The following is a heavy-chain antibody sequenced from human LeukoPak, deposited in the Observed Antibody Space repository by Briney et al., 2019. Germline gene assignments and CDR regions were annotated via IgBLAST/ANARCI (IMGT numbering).Heavy chain of an antibody. CDR3: ARYRTTYSSSSVGEAFDI. CDR1: GGSISSGSYY. CDR2: IYTSGST. Sequence: SQTLSLTCTVSGGSISSGSYYWSWIRQPAGKGLEWIGRIYTSGSTNYNPSLKSRVTISVDTSKNQFSLKLSSVTAADTAVYYCARYRTTYSSSSVGEAFDIWGQGTMVTVSS. D-gene: IGHD6-13*01. J-gene: IGHJ3*02. V-gene: IGHV4-61*02.